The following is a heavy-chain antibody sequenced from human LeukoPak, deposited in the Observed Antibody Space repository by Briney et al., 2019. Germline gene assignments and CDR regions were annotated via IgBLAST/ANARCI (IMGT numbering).Heavy chain of an antibody. CDR2: IRYVGINK. V-gene: IGHV3-30*02. J-gene: IGHJ4*02. D-gene: IGHD2-21*02. CDR3: AKDGSAYCGGDCYSDY. CDR1: GFTFSTYG. Sequence: GGSLRLSCAASGFTFSTYGMHWVRQAPGKGLEWVSFIRYVGINKYYADSVKGRFTISRDNSKNTLYLQMNSLRPEDTARYYCAKDGSAYCGGDCYSDYWGQGTLVTVSS.